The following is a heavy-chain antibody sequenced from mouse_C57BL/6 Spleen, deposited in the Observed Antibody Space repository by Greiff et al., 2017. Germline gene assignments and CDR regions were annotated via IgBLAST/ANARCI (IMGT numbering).Heavy chain of an antibody. CDR2: ISSGSSTI. D-gene: IGHD2-4*01. J-gene: IGHJ4*01. CDR3: ARKGYYDYGYAMDY. CDR1: GFTFSDYG. V-gene: IGHV5-17*01. Sequence: EVKVEESGGGLVKPGGSLKLSCAASGFTFSDYGMHWVRQAPEKGLEWVAYISSGSSTIYYADTVKGRFTISRDNAKNTLFLQRTSLRSEDTARYYCARKGYYDYGYAMDYWGQGTSVTVSS.